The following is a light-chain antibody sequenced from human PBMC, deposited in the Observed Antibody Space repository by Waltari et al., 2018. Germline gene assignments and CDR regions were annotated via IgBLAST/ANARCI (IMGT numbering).Light chain of an antibody. J-gene: IGKJ1*01. CDR1: QSLNRA. CDR2: GAS. V-gene: IGKV3-20*01. Sequence: IVLTQSPGTLSMSPGEGVTLSCRASQSLNRALAWYQQNPGQAPRLLIYGASNRATGIPDRFSGSGSGTDFSLIISRLEPEDFAVYYCQHYVSLPVTFGQGTKVEIK. CDR3: QHYVSLPVT.